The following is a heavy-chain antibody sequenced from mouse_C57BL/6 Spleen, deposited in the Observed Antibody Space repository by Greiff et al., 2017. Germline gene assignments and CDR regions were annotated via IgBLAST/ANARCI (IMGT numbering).Heavy chain of an antibody. CDR1: GFTFSDYY. Sequence: EVMLVESEGGLVPPGSSMTLSCTASGFTFSDYYMAWVRQVPEKGLEWVANINYDGSSTYYLDSLTSRFIISRDNAKNILYLQMSSLKSEDTATYYCARDTAVYFDYWGQGTTLTVSA. J-gene: IGHJ2*01. CDR2: INYDGSST. V-gene: IGHV5-16*01. CDR3: ARDTAVYFDY. D-gene: IGHD3-1*01.